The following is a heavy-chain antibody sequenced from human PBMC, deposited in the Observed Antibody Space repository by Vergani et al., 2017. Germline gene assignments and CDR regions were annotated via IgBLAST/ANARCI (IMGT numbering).Heavy chain of an antibody. CDR2: ISSSGSTI. CDR3: ARDPSPASGYDLVHYYYGMDV. J-gene: IGHJ6*02. D-gene: IGHD5-12*01. Sequence: QVQLVESGGGLVKPGGSLRLSCAASGFTFSDYYMSWIRQAPGKGLEWVSYISSSGSTIYYADSVKGRFTISRDNAKNSLYLQMNSLRAEDTAVYYCARDPSPASGYDLVHYYYGMDVWGQGTTVTVSS. V-gene: IGHV3-11*04. CDR1: GFTFSDYY.